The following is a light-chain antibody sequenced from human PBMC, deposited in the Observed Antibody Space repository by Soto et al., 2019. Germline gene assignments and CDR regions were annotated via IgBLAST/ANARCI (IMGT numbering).Light chain of an antibody. J-gene: IGKJ1*01. V-gene: IGKV1-27*01. CDR2: AAS. CDR1: QGISNY. Sequence: DIQMTQSPSSLSSSVGDRVTITCRASQGISNYLAWYQQKPGKVPKLLIYAASTLQSGVPSRFSGSGSGTDFTLTISRLQPEDVATYYCQKYNSAPLWTSGQGTKGEIK. CDR3: QKYNSAPLWT.